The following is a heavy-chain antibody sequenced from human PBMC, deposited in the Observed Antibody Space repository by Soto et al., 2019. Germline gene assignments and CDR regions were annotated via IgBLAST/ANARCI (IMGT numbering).Heavy chain of an antibody. CDR1: GSSISSGDYY. Sequence: QVQLQESGPGLVKPSQTLSLTCTVSGSSISSGDYYWSWIRQPPGKGLEWIGYIYYSGSTYYNPSLKSRVTISVDTSKNQFSLKLSSVTAADTAVYYCARDRQPAHPTTVTYDINYYYYGMDVWGQGTTVTVSS. D-gene: IGHD4-17*01. J-gene: IGHJ6*02. CDR2: IYYSGST. CDR3: ARDRQPAHPTTVTYDINYYYYGMDV. V-gene: IGHV4-30-4*01.